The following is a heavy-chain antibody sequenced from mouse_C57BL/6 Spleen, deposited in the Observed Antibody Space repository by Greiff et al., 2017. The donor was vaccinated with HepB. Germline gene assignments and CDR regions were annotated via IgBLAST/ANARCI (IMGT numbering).Heavy chain of an antibody. V-gene: IGHV5-17*01. Sequence: VQLKESGGGLVKPGGSLKLSCAASGFTFSDYGMHWVRQAPEKGLEWVAYISSGSSTIYYADTVKGQFTISRDNAKNTLFLQMTSLRSEDTAMYYCARDGDTGFAYWGQGTLVTVSA. CDR1: GFTFSDYG. CDR3: ARDGDTGFAY. D-gene: IGHD2-3*01. J-gene: IGHJ3*01. CDR2: ISSGSSTI.